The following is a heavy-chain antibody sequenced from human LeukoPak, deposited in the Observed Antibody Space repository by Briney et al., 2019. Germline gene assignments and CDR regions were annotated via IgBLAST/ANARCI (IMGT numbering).Heavy chain of an antibody. D-gene: IGHD6-6*01. J-gene: IGHJ4*02. CDR3: ARESYSSSYLFDF. V-gene: IGHV4-4*07. Sequence: SETLSLTCTVSGGSISSCYGSWIRQPAGKGLEWIGRIYTSGSTNYNPSLKSRVTMSVDTSKNQISLKVNSVTAADTAVYYCARESYSSSYLFDFWGQGTLVTVSS. CDR1: GGSISSCY. CDR2: IYTSGST.